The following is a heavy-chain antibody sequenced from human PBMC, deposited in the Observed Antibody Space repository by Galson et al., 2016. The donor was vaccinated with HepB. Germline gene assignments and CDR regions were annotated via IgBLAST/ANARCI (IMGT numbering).Heavy chain of an antibody. CDR3: ARDWVDGDYGFDY. Sequence: TLSLTCTVSGGSISSGGYYWSWIRQHPGKGLEWIGYIYYSGSTYYNPSLKSRVTISVDTSKNQFSLKLSSVTAADTAVYYCARDWVDGDYGFDYWGQGTRVTVSS. CDR2: IYYSGST. V-gene: IGHV4-31*03. CDR1: GGSISSGGYY. D-gene: IGHD4-17*01. J-gene: IGHJ4*02.